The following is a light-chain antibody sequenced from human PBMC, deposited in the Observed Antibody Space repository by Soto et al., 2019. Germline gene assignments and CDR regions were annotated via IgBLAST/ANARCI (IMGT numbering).Light chain of an antibody. J-gene: IGKJ4*01. Sequence: EIVLTQSLATLSLSPGERATLSCRASQSISSHLAWYQQKPGQAPRLLMYDASNRATGIPARFSGSGSGTDFTLTISSLAPEDFAVYYCQQRPNWPLTFGGGTKVEIK. CDR2: DAS. CDR3: QQRPNWPLT. V-gene: IGKV3-11*01. CDR1: QSISSH.